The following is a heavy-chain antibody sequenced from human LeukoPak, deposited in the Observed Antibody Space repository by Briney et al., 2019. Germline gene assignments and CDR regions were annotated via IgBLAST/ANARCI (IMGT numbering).Heavy chain of an antibody. CDR1: GFTFSSYV. CDR3: AKDNGDGYNIGGGDYFDY. CDR2: ISYDGSNK. D-gene: IGHD5-24*01. V-gene: IGHV3-30*18. J-gene: IGHJ4*02. Sequence: GGSLRLSCAASGFTFSSYVMHWVRQAPGKGLEWVAVISYDGSNKYYADSEKGRFTISRDNSKNTLYLQMNSLRAEDTAVYYCAKDNGDGYNIGGGDYFDYWGQGTLVTVSS.